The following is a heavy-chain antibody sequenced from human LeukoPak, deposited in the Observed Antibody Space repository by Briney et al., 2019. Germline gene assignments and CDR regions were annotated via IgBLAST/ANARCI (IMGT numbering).Heavy chain of an antibody. V-gene: IGHV3-13*01. D-gene: IGHD2-15*01. J-gene: IGHJ6*02. CDR1: GFTFSSYD. CDR2: IGTAGDT. Sequence: GGSLRPSCAASGFTFSSYDMHWVRQATGKGLEWVSAIGTAGDTYYPGSVKGRFTISRENAKNSLYLQMNSLRAGDTAVYYCARGGSSYYGMDVWGQGTTVTVSS. CDR3: ARGGSSYYGMDV.